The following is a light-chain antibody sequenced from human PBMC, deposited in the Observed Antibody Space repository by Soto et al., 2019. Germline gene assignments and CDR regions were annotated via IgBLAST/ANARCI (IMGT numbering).Light chain of an antibody. J-gene: IGKJ1*01. CDR3: QQYGSSPRT. CDR1: QSVRNNY. CDR2: VAS. Sequence: EIVLTQSPGTLSLSPGERATLSCRSSQSVRNNYLAWYQQRPGQAPRLLIYVASSRATGIPDRFSGSGSGADFILTISRLEPEDFAVYYCQQYGSSPRTFGQGTKVEIK. V-gene: IGKV3-20*01.